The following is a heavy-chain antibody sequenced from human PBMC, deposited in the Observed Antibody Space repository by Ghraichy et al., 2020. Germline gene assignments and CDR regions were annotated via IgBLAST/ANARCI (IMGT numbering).Heavy chain of an antibody. Sequence: GGSLRLSCAASGFTFDDYAMHWVRQAPGKGLEWVSLISWDGGSTYYADSVKGRFTISRDNSKNSLYLQMNSLRAEDTALYYCARSYGSGPEAFDIWGQGTMVTVSS. CDR3: ARSYGSGPEAFDI. CDR2: ISWDGGST. J-gene: IGHJ3*02. V-gene: IGHV3-43D*04. CDR1: GFTFDDYA. D-gene: IGHD3-10*01.